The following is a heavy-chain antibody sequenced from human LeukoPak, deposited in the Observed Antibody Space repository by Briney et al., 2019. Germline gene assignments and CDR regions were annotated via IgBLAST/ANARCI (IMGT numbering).Heavy chain of an antibody. CDR3: ARDSSRYDLTYFDY. CDR1: GYTFTSYG. J-gene: IGHJ4*02. D-gene: IGHD1-1*01. CDR2: ISAYNGNT. Sequence: GASVKVSCKASGYTFTSYGISLVRQAPGQGLEWMGWISAYNGNTNYAQKLQGRVTMTTDTSTSTAYMELRSLRSDDTAVYYCARDSSRYDLTYFDYWGQGTLVTVSS. V-gene: IGHV1-18*01.